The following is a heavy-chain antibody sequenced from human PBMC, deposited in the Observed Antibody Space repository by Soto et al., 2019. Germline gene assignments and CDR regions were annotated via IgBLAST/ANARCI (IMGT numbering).Heavy chain of an antibody. Sequence: QVQLQESGPGLVKPSETLSLTCTVSGSSISRYFWSWIRQPAGKGLEWIGRIYTSGITDYNPSLESRVTMAVYTSKKQVSLKLTSVTASDTAVYDCAAICSSPSGSGTDVLGQGPSVAVSS. CDR1: GSSISRYF. J-gene: IGHJ6*02. D-gene: IGHD2-2*01. CDR3: AAICSSPSGSGTDV. V-gene: IGHV4-4*07. CDR2: IYTSGIT.